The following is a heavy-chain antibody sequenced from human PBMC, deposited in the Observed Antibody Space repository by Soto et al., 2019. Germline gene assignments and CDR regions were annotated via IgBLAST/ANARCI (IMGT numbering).Heavy chain of an antibody. CDR2: IDHDGPT. Sequence: EVQLVESGGGLVQPGGSLRLSCAGSGFTFSNYWMHWVRQAPGKGLEWVSRIDHDGPTDYADSVRGRFTISRDNAANTLYLQMNSRRPEDTAVYYCVRDSHGDYWGQGTLVTVSS. J-gene: IGHJ4*02. CDR3: VRDSHGDY. CDR1: GFTFSNYW. V-gene: IGHV3-74*01.